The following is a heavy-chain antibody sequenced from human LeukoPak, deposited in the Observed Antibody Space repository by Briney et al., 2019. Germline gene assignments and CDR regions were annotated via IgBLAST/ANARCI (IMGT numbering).Heavy chain of an antibody. V-gene: IGHV3-21*01. CDR1: GFTFSSYG. D-gene: IGHD3-3*01. CDR3: ARDSEWDFWSLKYGMDV. J-gene: IGHJ6*02. Sequence: GGSLRLSCAASGFTFSSYGMHWVRQAPGKGLEWVSSISSSSSYIYYADSVKGRFTISRDNAKNSLYLQMNSLRAEDTAVYYCARDSEWDFWSLKYGMDVWGQGTTVTVSS. CDR2: ISSSSSYI.